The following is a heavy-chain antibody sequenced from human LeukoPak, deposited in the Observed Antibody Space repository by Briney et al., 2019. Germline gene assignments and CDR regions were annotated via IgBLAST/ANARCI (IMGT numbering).Heavy chain of an antibody. Sequence: PGTSLRLSCAASGFTFSFFAMHWVRQVPDKGPEWVAVMSYDGNNMYYADSVKGRFTISRDNSKNTLYLQMNSLRAEDTAVYYCAKDWGYITIFGVPLEGDWGQGTLVTVSS. CDR2: MSYDGNNM. CDR3: AKDWGYITIFGVPLEGD. CDR1: GFTFSFFA. D-gene: IGHD3-3*01. J-gene: IGHJ4*02. V-gene: IGHV3-30-3*01.